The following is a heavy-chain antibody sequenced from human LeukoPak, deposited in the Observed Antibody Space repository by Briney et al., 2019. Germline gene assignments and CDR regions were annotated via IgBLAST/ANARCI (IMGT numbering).Heavy chain of an antibody. D-gene: IGHD3-3*01. V-gene: IGHV1-2*02. Sequence: RASVKVSCKASGYTFTGYYMHWVRQAPGQGLEWMGWINPNSGGTNYAQKFQGRVTMTRDTSISTAYMELSRLRSDDTAMYYCARDSELRFLEWLPMDVWGKGTTVTVSS. J-gene: IGHJ6*03. CDR2: INPNSGGT. CDR1: GYTFTGYY. CDR3: ARDSELRFLEWLPMDV.